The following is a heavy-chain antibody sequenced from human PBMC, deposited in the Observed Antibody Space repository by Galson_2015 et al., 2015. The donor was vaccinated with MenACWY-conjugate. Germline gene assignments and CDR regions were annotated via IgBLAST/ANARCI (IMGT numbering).Heavy chain of an antibody. J-gene: IGHJ4*02. Sequence: QSGAEVKKPRDSLKISCKVSGYSFTNYWIGWVRQMPGKGLEWMGIIYPDDSDTKYSPSFQGQVTISADKSISTAYLQWSSLKASDTAIYYCARPNSGFGFDYWGQGTLVSVSS. CDR3: ARPNSGFGFDY. D-gene: IGHD5-12*01. CDR2: IYPDDSDT. CDR1: GYSFTNYW. V-gene: IGHV5-51*01.